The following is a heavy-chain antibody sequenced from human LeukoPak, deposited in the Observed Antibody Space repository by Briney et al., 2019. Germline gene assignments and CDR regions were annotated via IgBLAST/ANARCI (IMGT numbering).Heavy chain of an antibody. V-gene: IGHV3-30*03. Sequence: GGSLRLSCTASGFNFSTYWMTWVRQAPGKGLEWVAVISDDGSNKYYADSVKGRFTISRDNSKNTLYLQMNSLRAEDTAVYYCARDRKVYGGATTGYFDYWGQGTLVTVSS. CDR2: ISDDGSNK. CDR3: ARDRKVYGGATTGYFDY. J-gene: IGHJ4*02. CDR1: GFNFSTYW. D-gene: IGHD1-26*01.